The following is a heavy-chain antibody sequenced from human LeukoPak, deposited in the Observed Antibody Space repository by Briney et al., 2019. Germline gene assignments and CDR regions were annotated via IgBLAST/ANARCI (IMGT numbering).Heavy chain of an antibody. Sequence: GGALRLSCAASGFTFSSYTMNWVRQAPGKGLEWVSSITSSSIYTYYADSEKGRFTISRDNAKNSLYLQMNSLRAEDTAVYYCARIGMIVVANAFDIWGQGTMVTVSS. CDR1: GFTFSSYT. CDR2: ITSSSIYT. V-gene: IGHV3-21*01. D-gene: IGHD3-22*01. CDR3: ARIGMIVVANAFDI. J-gene: IGHJ3*02.